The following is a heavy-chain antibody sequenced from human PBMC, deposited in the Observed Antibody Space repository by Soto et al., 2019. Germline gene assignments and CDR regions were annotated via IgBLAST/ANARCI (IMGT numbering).Heavy chain of an antibody. J-gene: IGHJ6*02. V-gene: IGHV3-30*18. CDR2: ISYDGSNK. CDR1: GFTFSSYG. CDR3: VKDTELQAYYYYYGMDV. D-gene: IGHD1-7*01. Sequence: GGSLRLSCASSGFTFSSYGMHWVRQAPGKGLEWVAVISYDGSNKYYADSVKGRFTISRDNSKNTLYLQMSSLKPEDTAVYYCVKDTELQAYYYYYGMDVWGQGTAVTVSS.